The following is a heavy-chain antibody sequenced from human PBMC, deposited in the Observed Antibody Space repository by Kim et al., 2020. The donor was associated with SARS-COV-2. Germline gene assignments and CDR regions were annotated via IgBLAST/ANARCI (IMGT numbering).Heavy chain of an antibody. J-gene: IGHJ5*02. CDR2: IKSKTDGGTT. Sequence: GGSLRLSCAASGFTFSNAWMSWVRQAPGKGLEWVGRIKSKTDGGTTDYAAPVKGRFTISRDDSKNTLYLQMNSLKTEDTAVYYCTTEVVTMELGWFDPWGQGTLVTVSS. V-gene: IGHV3-15*01. CDR1: GFTFSNAW. D-gene: IGHD2-21*02. CDR3: TTEVVTMELGWFDP.